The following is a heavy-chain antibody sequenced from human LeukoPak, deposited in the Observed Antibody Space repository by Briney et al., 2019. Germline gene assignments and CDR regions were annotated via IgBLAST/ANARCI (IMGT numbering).Heavy chain of an antibody. V-gene: IGHV1-18*01. CDR1: GYTFTSYG. J-gene: IGHJ3*02. Sequence: ASVKVSCKASGYTFTSYGISWVRQAPGQGLKWMGWISAYNGNTNYAQKLQGRVTMTTDTSTSTAYMELRSLRSDDTAVYHCARGRGSGPLNAFDIWGQGTMVTVSS. CDR3: ARGRGSGPLNAFDI. D-gene: IGHD3-10*01. CDR2: ISAYNGNT.